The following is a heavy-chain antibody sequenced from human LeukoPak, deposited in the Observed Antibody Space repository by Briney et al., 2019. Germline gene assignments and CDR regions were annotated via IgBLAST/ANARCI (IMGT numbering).Heavy chain of an antibody. CDR2: IYHSGST. D-gene: IGHD5-12*01. V-gene: IGHV4-4*02. J-gene: IGHJ4*02. Sequence: SETLSLTCAVSGGSISSSNWWSWVRQPPGKGLEWIGEIYHSGSTNYNPSLKSRVTISVDKSKNQFSLKLSSVTAADTAVYYCARVTGYSGSYYFDYWGQGTLVTVSS. CDR1: GGSISSSNW. CDR3: ARVTGYSGSYYFDY.